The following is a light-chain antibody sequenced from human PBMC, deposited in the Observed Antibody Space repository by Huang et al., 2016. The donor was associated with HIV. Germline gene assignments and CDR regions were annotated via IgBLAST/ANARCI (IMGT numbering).Light chain of an antibody. CDR2: DAS. CDR1: QDISNY. Sequence: DIQMTQSPSSLSASVGDRVTITCQAIQDISNYLNWYQQKPGKAPKLLIYDASNLETGVPSRFSGSRSGTHFTFTINNLQPEDIATYYCQQYDNLHTFGQGTKLEIK. CDR3: QQYDNLHT. J-gene: IGKJ2*01. V-gene: IGKV1-33*01.